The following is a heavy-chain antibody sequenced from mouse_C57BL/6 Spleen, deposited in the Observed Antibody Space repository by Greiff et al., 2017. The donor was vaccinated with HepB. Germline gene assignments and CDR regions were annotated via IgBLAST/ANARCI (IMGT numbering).Heavy chain of an antibody. D-gene: IGHD3-2*02. Sequence: QVQLQQSGAELVRPGASVTLSCKASGYTFTDYEMHWVKQTPVHGLEWMGAIDPETGGTAYNQKFKGKAILTADKSSSTAYMELRSLTSEASAVYYCTRQLSLPHAMDYWGQGTSVTVSS. V-gene: IGHV1-15*01. CDR2: IDPETGGT. J-gene: IGHJ4*01. CDR3: TRQLSLPHAMDY. CDR1: GYTFTDYE.